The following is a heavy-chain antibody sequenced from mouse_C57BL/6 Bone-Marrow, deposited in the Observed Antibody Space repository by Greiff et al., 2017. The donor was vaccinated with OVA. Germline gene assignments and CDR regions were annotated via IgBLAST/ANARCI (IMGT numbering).Heavy chain of an antibody. Sequence: EVKLVESGTVLARPGASVKMSCKTSGYTFTSYWMHWVKQRPGQGLEWIGAIYPGNSDTSYNQKFKGKAKLTAVTSASTAYMELSSLTNEDSAVYYCTGDYDGVFFAYWGQGTTLTVSS. CDR1: GYTFTSYW. CDR2: IYPGNSDT. CDR3: TGDYDGVFFAY. D-gene: IGHD2-4*01. V-gene: IGHV1-5*01. J-gene: IGHJ2*01.